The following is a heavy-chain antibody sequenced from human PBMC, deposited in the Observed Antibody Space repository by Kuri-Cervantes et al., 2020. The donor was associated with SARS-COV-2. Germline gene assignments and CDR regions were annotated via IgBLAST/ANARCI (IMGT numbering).Heavy chain of an antibody. Sequence: GESLKISCAGSGFSFSTYSMNWVRQAPGKGLGWTSYIGVGGTPIYYADSVRGRFTISRDNAKNSAYLQMSSLRDEDTAIYYCVIGAGGNSWGQGTLVTVSS. V-gene: IGHV3-48*02. D-gene: IGHD3-16*01. CDR1: GFSFSTYS. CDR3: VIGAGGNS. J-gene: IGHJ4*02. CDR2: IGVGGTPI.